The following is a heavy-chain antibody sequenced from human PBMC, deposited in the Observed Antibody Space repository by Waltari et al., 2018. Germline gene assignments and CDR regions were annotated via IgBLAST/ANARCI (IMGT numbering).Heavy chain of an antibody. CDR3: ARAGGCSGGSYYSIDAFDI. J-gene: IGHJ3*02. Sequence: QVQLVQSGAEVKKPGASVKVSCKASGYTFTSYAMHWVRQAPGQRLEWMGWINAGNGNTKYSQKFQGRVTITRDTSASTAYMELSSLRSEDTAVYYCARAGGCSGGSYYSIDAFDIWGQGTMVTVSS. D-gene: IGHD2-15*01. V-gene: IGHV1-3*01. CDR2: INAGNGNT. CDR1: GYTFTSYA.